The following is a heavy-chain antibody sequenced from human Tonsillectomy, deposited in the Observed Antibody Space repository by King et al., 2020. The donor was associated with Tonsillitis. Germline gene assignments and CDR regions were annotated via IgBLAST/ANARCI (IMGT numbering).Heavy chain of an antibody. CDR3: AKDGGRYFPVDYYYGMDV. V-gene: IGHV3-23*04. J-gene: IGHJ6*02. D-gene: IGHD1-26*01. CDR2: ISGSGGST. Sequence: VQLVESGGGLVQPGGSLRLSCAASGFTFSSYAMSWVRQAPGKGLEWVSAISGSGGSTYYADSVKGRFTISRDNSKNTLYLQMNSLRAEDTAVYYCAKDGGRYFPVDYYYGMDVWGQGTTVTVSS. CDR1: GFTFSSYA.